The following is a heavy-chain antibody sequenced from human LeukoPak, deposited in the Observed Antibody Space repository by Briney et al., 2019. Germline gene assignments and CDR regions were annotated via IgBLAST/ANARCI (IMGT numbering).Heavy chain of an antibody. CDR3: AKDMGVGITMVRGVIDAFDI. V-gene: IGHV3-48*03. D-gene: IGHD3-10*01. CDR1: GFTFSSYE. CDR2: ISSSHSTI. J-gene: IGHJ3*02. Sequence: GGSLRLSCAASGFTFSSYEMNWVRQAPGKGMGWDSYISSSHSTIYYADSVKGRFTISRDNAKNSLYLQMNSLRAEDTAVYYCAKDMGVGITMVRGVIDAFDIWGQGTMVTVSS.